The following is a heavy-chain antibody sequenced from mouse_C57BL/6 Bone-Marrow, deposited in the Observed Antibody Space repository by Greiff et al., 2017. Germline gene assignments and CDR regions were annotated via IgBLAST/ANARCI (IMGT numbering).Heavy chain of an antibody. CDR1: GYTFTSYW. CDR3: ASLWYFDV. J-gene: IGHJ1*03. CDR2: INPSSGYT. V-gene: IGHV1-7*01. Sequence: QVQLQQSGAELAKPGASVKLSCKASGYTFTSYWMPWVKQRPGQGLEWIGYINPSSGYTKYNQKFKDKATLTVDKSSSTAYMQLSSLTYEDSAAYYCASLWYFDVWGTGTTVPVSS.